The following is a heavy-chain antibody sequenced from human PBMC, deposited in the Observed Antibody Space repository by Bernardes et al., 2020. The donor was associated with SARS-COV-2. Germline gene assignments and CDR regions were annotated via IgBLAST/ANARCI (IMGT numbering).Heavy chain of an antibody. J-gene: IGHJ6*02. CDR1: GFTFDDYA. Sequence: GGSLRLSCAASGFTFDDYAMHWVRQAPGKGLEWVSGINWNSGSIGYADSVKGRFTISRDNAKNSLYLQMNSLRREDTALYYCAKDFSYDSSDSAHLKYWGQGTTVTVSS. V-gene: IGHV3-9*01. CDR3: AKDFSYDSSDSAHLKY. D-gene: IGHD3-22*01. CDR2: INWNSGSI.